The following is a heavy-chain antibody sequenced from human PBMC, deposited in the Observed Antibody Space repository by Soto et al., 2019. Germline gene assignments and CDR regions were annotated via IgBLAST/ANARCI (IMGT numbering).Heavy chain of an antibody. CDR1: GYTFTGYY. Sequence: ASVKVSCKASGYTFTGYYMHWVRRAPGQGLEWMGWINPNSGGTNYAQKFQGWVTMTRDTSISTAYMELSRLRSDDTTVYYCARVSPGHSSSWYSAPTPGPFDYWGQGTLVTVSS. V-gene: IGHV1-2*04. CDR3: ARVSPGHSSSWYSAPTPGPFDY. D-gene: IGHD6-13*01. CDR2: INPNSGGT. J-gene: IGHJ4*02.